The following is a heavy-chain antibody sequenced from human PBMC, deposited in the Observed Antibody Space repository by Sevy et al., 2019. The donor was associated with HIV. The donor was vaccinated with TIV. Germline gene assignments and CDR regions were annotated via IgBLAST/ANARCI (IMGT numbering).Heavy chain of an antibody. Sequence: GGSLRLSCAASGFTFSDYYVDWVRQAPGKGLEWVGRSRDKLNGYTTEYAASVKGRFTISRDDSRNSVYVQMNSLKTEDTAVYYCNRGLNFGRSGFYPDYWGQGTLVTVSS. CDR1: GFTFSDYY. V-gene: IGHV3-72*01. CDR2: SRDKLNGYTT. D-gene: IGHD3-22*01. J-gene: IGHJ4*02. CDR3: NRGLNFGRSGFYPDY.